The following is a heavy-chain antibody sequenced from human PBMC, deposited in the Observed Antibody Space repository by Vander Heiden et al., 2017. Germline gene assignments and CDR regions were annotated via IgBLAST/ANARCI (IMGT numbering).Heavy chain of an antibody. D-gene: IGHD6-6*01. V-gene: IGHV3-9*01. CDR1: GFTFDDYA. CDR3: AKGSIHSPDDY. Sequence: EVQLVESGGGLVQPGRSLRLSCAASGFTFDDYARHWVRQAPGKGVEWVSGISWNSGSIGYADSVKGRFTISRDNAKNSLYLQMNSLRAEDTALYYCAKGSIHSPDDYWGQGTLVTVSS. CDR2: ISWNSGSI. J-gene: IGHJ4*02.